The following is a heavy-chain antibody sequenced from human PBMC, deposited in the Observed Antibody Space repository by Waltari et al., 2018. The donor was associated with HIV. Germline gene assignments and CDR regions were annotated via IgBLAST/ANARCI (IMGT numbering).Heavy chain of an antibody. D-gene: IGHD2-2*01. CDR1: GYPLTNGYY. J-gene: IGHJ4*02. CDR2: TYYVGPT. CDR3: ARKIPEGHAFDS. V-gene: IGHV4-38-2*01. Sequence: QVQLQESGPGPVKPSENLSLTGGVSGYPLTNGYYWGWLRQPPGKGLGWVGSTYYVGPTYYNPSLKSRVTISVDTSKNQFSLKVTSVTAADTAVYYCARKIPEGHAFDSWGQGTLVTVSS.